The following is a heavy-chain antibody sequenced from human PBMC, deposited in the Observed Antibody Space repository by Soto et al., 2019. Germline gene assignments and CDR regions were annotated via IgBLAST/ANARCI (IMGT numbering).Heavy chain of an antibody. CDR2: INGYTGNT. V-gene: IGHV1-18*01. Sequence: ASVKVSCKASGGTFSSYAISWVRQAPGQGLEWMGWINGYTGNTHYAQKFQGRVTMTTDTSTSTAYMELWTLISDDTAVYYCARSWVTGKGGMDVWGQGTTVTVSS. D-gene: IGHD3-16*01. J-gene: IGHJ6*02. CDR1: GGTFSSYA. CDR3: ARSWVTGKGGMDV.